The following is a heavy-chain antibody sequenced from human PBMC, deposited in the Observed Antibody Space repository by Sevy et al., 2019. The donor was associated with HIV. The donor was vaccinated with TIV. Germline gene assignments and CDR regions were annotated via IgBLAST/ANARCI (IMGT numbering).Heavy chain of an antibody. CDR2: INPNSGGT. V-gene: IGHV1-2*02. CDR3: ARAFWSGYYASGDWFDP. CDR1: GYTFTGYY. J-gene: IGHJ5*02. D-gene: IGHD3-3*01. Sequence: ASVKVSCKASGYTFTGYYMHWVRQAPGQGLEWMGWINPNSGGTNYAQKFQGRVTMTRGTSISTAYMELSRLRSDDTAVYYCARAFWSGYYASGDWFDPWGQGTLVTVSS.